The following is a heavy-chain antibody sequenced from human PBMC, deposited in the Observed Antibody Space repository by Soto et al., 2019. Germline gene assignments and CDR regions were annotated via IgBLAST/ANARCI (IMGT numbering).Heavy chain of an antibody. D-gene: IGHD2-15*01. CDR3: ARGGLGYCSGGSCCSAEMIRYYYSMDV. V-gene: IGHV4-31*03. CDR1: GGSISSGGYY. J-gene: IGHJ6*02. CDR2: IYSSGST. Sequence: QVQLQESGPGLVKPSQTLSLTCTVSGGSISSGGYYWSWIRQHPGKVLEWIGYIYSSGSTYYNPSLKSRVTISVDTSKTQFSLKLSSVTAADTAVYFCARGGLGYCSGGSCCSAEMIRYYYSMDVWGQGTTVTVSS.